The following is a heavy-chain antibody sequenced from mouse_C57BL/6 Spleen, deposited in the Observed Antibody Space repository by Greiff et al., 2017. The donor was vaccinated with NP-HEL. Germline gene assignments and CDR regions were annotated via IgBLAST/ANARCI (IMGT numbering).Heavy chain of an antibody. CDR2: IDPSDSDT. D-gene: IGHD1-1*01. CDR3: ATYTTVEPRAMDY. J-gene: IGHJ4*01. V-gene: IGHV1-50*01. CDR1: GYTFTSYW. Sequence: QVQLQQPGAELVKPGASVKLSCKASGYTFTSYWMQWVKQRPGQGLEWIGEIDPSDSDTNYNQKFKGKATLTVDKSSSTAYMQVSSLTSEESAVDYGATYTTVEPRAMDYWGQGTTVTVSS.